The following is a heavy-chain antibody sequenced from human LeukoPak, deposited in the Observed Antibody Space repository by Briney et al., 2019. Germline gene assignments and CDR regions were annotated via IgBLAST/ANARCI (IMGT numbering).Heavy chain of an antibody. CDR2: IRSSGSTI. V-gene: IGHV3-48*03. CDR1: GFTFSSYE. J-gene: IGHJ1*01. Sequence: EPGGSLRLSCAASGFTFSSYEMNWVRQAPGKGLEWVSYIRSSGSTIYYADSVKGRFTISRDNAKNSLYLQMNSLRAEDTAVYYCARGGSSWYEYFQHWGQGTLVTVSS. CDR3: ARGGSSWYEYFQH. D-gene: IGHD6-13*01.